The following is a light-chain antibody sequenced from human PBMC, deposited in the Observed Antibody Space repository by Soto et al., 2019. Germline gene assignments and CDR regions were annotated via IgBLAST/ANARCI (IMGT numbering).Light chain of an antibody. CDR2: EVT. CDR3: SSYTSSSTLVV. V-gene: IGLV2-14*01. CDR1: SSDVGGYNY. J-gene: IGLJ2*01. Sequence: QSVLTQPASVSGSPGQSITLSCTGTSSDVGGYNYVPWYQQHPGKAPKLMIYEVTNRPAGVSNRFSGSKSGNTASLTISGLQAEDEADYYCSSYTSSSTLVVFGGGTKLTVL.